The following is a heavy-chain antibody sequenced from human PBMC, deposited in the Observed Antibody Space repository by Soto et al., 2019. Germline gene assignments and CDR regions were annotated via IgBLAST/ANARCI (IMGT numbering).Heavy chain of an antibody. J-gene: IGHJ4*02. CDR1: GGSFSGYY. V-gene: IGHV4-34*01. D-gene: IGHD2-21*01. Sequence: QVHLQQWGAGLLKPSETLSLTCAVYGGSFSGYYCSWIRQPPGKGLEWIGEINHSGSTNYNPSLKSRVTISVDRSKNQFSLKLSSVTAADTGVYYCARGESGATIFGGLVPFHYWGQGTLVTVSS. CDR2: INHSGST. CDR3: ARGESGATIFGGLVPFHY.